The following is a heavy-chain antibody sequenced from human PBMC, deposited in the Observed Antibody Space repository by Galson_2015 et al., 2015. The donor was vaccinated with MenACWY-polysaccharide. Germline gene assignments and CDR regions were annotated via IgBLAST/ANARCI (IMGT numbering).Heavy chain of an antibody. J-gene: IGHJ6*02. CDR2: IKKDGSEK. CDR1: GFTFSSYW. V-gene: IGHV3-7*01. CDR3: ARGHYGMDV. Sequence: SLRLYCAASGFTFSSYWMTWVRQALGKGLEWVANIKKDGSEKYYVDSVKGRFTISRDNSKNSLYLQMHGLRAEDTAVYSCARGHYGMDVWGQGTTVTVSS.